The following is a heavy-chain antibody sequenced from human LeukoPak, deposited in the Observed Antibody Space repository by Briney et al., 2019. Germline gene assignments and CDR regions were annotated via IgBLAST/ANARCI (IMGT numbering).Heavy chain of an antibody. D-gene: IGHD3-16*02. Sequence: GASVKVSCKASGYTLTSYGISWVRQAPGQGLEWMGWISAYNGNTNYAQKLQGRVTMTTDTSTSTAYMELRSLRSDDTAVYYCARVADYDYVWGSYRNDNWFDPWGQGTLVTVSS. CDR3: ARVADYDYVWGSYRNDNWFDP. CDR1: GYTLTSYG. V-gene: IGHV1-18*01. CDR2: ISAYNGNT. J-gene: IGHJ5*02.